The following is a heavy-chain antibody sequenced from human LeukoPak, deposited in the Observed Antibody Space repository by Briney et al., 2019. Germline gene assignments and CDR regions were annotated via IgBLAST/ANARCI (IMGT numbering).Heavy chain of an antibody. CDR3: ARALLEVDTADFDY. CDR2: MDPNSGNT. J-gene: IGHJ4*02. V-gene: IGHV1-8*03. D-gene: IGHD5-18*01. CDR1: GYTSTSYD. Sequence: GASVKVSCKASGYTSTSYDINWVRQATGQGLEWMGWMDPNSGNTGYAQKFQGRVTITRNTSISTAYMELSSLRSEDTAVYYCARALLEVDTADFDYWGQGTLVTVSS.